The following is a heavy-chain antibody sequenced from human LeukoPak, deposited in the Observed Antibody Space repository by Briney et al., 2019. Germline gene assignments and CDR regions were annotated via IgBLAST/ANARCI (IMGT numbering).Heavy chain of an antibody. J-gene: IGHJ6*02. V-gene: IGHV4-34*01. CDR1: GGSFSGYY. Sequence: SETLSLTCAVYGGSFSGYYWSWIRQPPGKGLEWIGEINHSGSTNYNPSIKSRVTISVDTSKNQFSLKLSSVTAADTAVYYCARRNYYYYGMDVWGQGTTVTVSS. CDR2: INHSGST. CDR3: ARRNYYYYGMDV.